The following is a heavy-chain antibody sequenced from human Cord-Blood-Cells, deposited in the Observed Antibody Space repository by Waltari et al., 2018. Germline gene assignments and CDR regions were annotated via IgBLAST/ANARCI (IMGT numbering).Heavy chain of an antibody. Sequence: QVQLVQSGAEVKKPGASVKVSCKASGYTFTGYYMHWVRQAPGQGLEWMGWINPNSGGTNDAQKFQGRVTMTRDTSISTAYMELSRLRSDDTAVYYCARLRQQLVRALDPWGQGTLVTVSS. CDR2: INPNSGGT. V-gene: IGHV1-2*02. CDR1: GYTFTGYY. D-gene: IGHD6-13*01. J-gene: IGHJ5*02. CDR3: ARLRQQLVRALDP.